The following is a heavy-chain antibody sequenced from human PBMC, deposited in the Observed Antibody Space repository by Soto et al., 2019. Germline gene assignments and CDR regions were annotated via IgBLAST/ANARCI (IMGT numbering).Heavy chain of an antibody. CDR1: GGSTSSDNY. CDR3: AREWRWFDP. V-gene: IGHV4-30-4*01. Sequence: PSETLSLTCTVSGGSTSSDNYWSWIRQPPGKGLEWIGHIYYSGNTDYNPSLKSRLAISIDTSKNQFSLKLTSVTAADTAVYYCAREWRWFDPWGQGTLVTVSS. CDR2: IYYSGNT. J-gene: IGHJ5*02. D-gene: IGHD5-12*01.